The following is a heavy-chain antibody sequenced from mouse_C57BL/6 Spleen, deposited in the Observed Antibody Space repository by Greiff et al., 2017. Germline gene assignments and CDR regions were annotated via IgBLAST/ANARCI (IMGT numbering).Heavy chain of an antibody. D-gene: IGHD2-4*01. CDR2: INPSSGYT. CDR1: GYTFTSYT. CDR3: AREDYYDLSWFAY. Sequence: VQLQQSGAELARPGASVKMSCKASGYTFTSYTMHWVKQRPGQGLEWIGYINPSSGYTKYNQKFKDKATLTADKSSSTAYMQLSSLTSEDSAVYYCAREDYYDLSWFAYWGQGTLVTVSA. J-gene: IGHJ3*01. V-gene: IGHV1-4*01.